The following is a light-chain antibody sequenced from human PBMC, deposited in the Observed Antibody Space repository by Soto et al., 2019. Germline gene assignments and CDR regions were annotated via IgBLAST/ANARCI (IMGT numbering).Light chain of an antibody. V-gene: IGKV3-20*01. CDR3: QQYDSTPLT. CDR2: DAS. Sequence: EIVLTQSPGTLSLSPGERATLSCRASQSVGNNYLAWYQQKPGQAPRFLIYDASSRATGIPDRFSGSGSGTDFTLTISRLEPEDFAVYYCQQYDSTPLTFGGGTKVEIK. J-gene: IGKJ4*01. CDR1: QSVGNNY.